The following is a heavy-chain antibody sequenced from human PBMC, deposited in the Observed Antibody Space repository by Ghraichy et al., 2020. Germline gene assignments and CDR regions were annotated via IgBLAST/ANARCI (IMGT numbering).Heavy chain of an antibody. V-gene: IGHV4-59*08. CDR3: ARQSSTYYYDSSGYSPFDY. Sequence: SETLSLTCTVSGGSISSYYWSWIRQPPGKGLEWIGYIYYSGSTNYNPSLKSRVTISVDTSKNQFSLKLSSVTAADTAVYYCARQSSTYYYDSSGYSPFDYWGQGTLVTVSS. CDR2: IYYSGST. D-gene: IGHD3-22*01. J-gene: IGHJ4*02. CDR1: GGSISSYY.